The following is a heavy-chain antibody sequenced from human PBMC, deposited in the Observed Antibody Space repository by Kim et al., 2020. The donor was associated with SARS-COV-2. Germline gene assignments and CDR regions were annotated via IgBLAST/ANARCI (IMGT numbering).Heavy chain of an antibody. Sequence: GGSLRLSCAASGFTFSSYWMSWVRQAPGKGLEWVANIKQDGSEKYYVDSVKGRFTISRDNAQNSLYLEMNSLRAEDTAVYYCARLVPNASGSLLFDYWGQGTLVTVSS. CDR1: GFTFSSYW. V-gene: IGHV3-7*01. CDR2: IKQDGSEK. D-gene: IGHD3-10*01. J-gene: IGHJ4*02. CDR3: ARLVPNASGSLLFDY.